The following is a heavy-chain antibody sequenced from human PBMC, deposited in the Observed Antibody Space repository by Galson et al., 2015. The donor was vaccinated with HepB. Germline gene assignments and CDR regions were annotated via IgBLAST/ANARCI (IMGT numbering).Heavy chain of an antibody. V-gene: IGHV3-30*18. CDR2: ISYDGSNK. J-gene: IGHJ4*02. CDR3: AKTVEQWLVRGNYFDY. D-gene: IGHD6-19*01. Sequence: SLRLSCAASGFTFSSYGMHWVRQAPGQGLEWVAVISYDGSNKYYADSVKGRFTISRDNSKNTLYLQMNSLRAEDTAVYYCAKTVEQWLVRGNYFDYWGQGTLVTVSS. CDR1: GFTFSSYG.